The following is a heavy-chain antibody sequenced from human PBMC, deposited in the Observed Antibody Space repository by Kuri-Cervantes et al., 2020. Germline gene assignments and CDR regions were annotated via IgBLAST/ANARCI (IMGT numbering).Heavy chain of an antibody. Sequence: GESLKISCAASGFTVSSNYMSWVRQAPGKGLEWVSVIYSGGSTYYADSVKGRFTISRDNSKNTLYLQMNSLRAEDTAVYYCARVGSPVAHLRWIDYWGQGTLVTVSS. D-gene: IGHD6-19*01. V-gene: IGHV3-66*01. CDR3: ARVGSPVAHLRWIDY. J-gene: IGHJ4*02. CDR1: GFTVSSNY. CDR2: IYSGGST.